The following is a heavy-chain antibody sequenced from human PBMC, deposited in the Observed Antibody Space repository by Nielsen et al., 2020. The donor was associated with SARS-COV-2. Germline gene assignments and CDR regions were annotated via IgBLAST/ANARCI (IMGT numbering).Heavy chain of an antibody. CDR2: VHDSGTT. V-gene: IGHV4-59*01. J-gene: IGHJ3*02. Sequence: SETLSLTCTASGGSIRNYYWSWIRQPPGKGLEWIGYVHDSGTTNYNPSLKSRVTISLDTSKNQFFLKLNSVTAADRAVYFCARDYYGDYLDGFDIWGQGTMVTVSS. CDR1: GGSIRNYY. CDR3: ARDYYGDYLDGFDI. D-gene: IGHD4-17*01.